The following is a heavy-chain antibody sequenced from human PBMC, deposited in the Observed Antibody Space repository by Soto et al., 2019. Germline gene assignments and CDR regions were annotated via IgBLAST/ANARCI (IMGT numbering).Heavy chain of an antibody. CDR3: TRLHDSSGF. CDR2: VCTGGAT. V-gene: IGHV3-53*01. J-gene: IGHJ4*02. Sequence: PGGSLRLSCDGSGLDVTTNCMRWVRQAPGKGLECVSIVCTGGATHYADSVKGRFTITRDDSQNMTYLQMNSLKTEDTAVYYCTRLHDSSGFWGQGTLVTVSS. CDR1: GLDVTTNC. D-gene: IGHD3-22*01.